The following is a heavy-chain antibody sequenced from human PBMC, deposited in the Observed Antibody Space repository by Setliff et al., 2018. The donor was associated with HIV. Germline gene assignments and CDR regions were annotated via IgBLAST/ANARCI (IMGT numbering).Heavy chain of an antibody. D-gene: IGHD6-19*01. CDR2: IIPILGIT. V-gene: IGHV1-69*10. CDR3: ARGGDSSASDH. Sequence: SVKVSCKASGGSFSSYGISWVRQAPGQGLEWMGGIIPILGITNYAQKFQGRVTISADKSTSTVSMELSSLRSGDTAVYYCARGGDSSASDHWGQGTLVTVSS. J-gene: IGHJ4*02. CDR1: GGSFSSYG.